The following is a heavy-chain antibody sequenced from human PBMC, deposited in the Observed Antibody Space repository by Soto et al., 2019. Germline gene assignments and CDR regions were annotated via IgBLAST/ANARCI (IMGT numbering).Heavy chain of an antibody. CDR3: ARGYDILTGPLDY. J-gene: IGHJ4*02. D-gene: IGHD3-9*01. Sequence: PSETLSLTCTVSGGFISNSNYYWAWIRQPPGKGLEWIGSIYYSGSTYYTPSLKSRVTISLDTSKNQFSLNLNSVTAADTAVYYCARGYDILTGPLDYWGPGTLVTVSS. CDR2: IYYSGST. V-gene: IGHV4-39*01. CDR1: GGFISNSNYY.